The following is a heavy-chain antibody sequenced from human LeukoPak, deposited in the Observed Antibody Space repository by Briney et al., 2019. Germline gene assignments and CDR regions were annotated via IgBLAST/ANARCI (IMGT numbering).Heavy chain of an antibody. CDR3: AKSRGSGRSMPRGVNFDY. Sequence: GGSLRLSCEASRFTFSSYFMHWVRQPPGKGLEWVAIISYDESNKNYADSVKGQFTISRDNSKDTLYLQMDRLRVEDTAVYYCAKSRGSGRSMPRGVNFDYWGQATLVTVSS. CDR2: ISYDESNK. V-gene: IGHV3-30*18. J-gene: IGHJ4*02. CDR1: RFTFSSYF. D-gene: IGHD3-10*01.